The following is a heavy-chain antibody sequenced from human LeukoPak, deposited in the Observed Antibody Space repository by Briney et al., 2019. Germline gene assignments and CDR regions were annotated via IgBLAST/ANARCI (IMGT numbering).Heavy chain of an antibody. V-gene: IGHV1-69*13. Sequence: SVKVSCKASGGTFSSYAISWVRQAPGQGLEWMGGIIPIFGTANYAQKFQGRVTITADESTSTVYMELTSLTSEDTAVYYCAREAPGGYFDYWGQRTLVTVSS. CDR1: GGTFSSYA. CDR3: AREAPGGYFDY. D-gene: IGHD3-16*01. J-gene: IGHJ4*02. CDR2: IIPIFGTA.